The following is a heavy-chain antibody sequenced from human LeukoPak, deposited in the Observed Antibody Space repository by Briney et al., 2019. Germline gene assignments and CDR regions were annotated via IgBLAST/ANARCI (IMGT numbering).Heavy chain of an antibody. CDR3: ARAQSRTHWDGFDI. CDR2: INPNSGGT. D-gene: IGHD5-24*01. V-gene: IGHV1-2*02. Sequence: ASVKVSCKASGYTFTGYYMHWVRQAPGQGLEWMGWINPNSGGTNYAQKFQGRVSMTRDTFTSTVYMELRSLRSDDTAVYYCARAQSRTHWDGFDIWGQGTMVTVPS. CDR1: GYTFTGYY. J-gene: IGHJ3*02.